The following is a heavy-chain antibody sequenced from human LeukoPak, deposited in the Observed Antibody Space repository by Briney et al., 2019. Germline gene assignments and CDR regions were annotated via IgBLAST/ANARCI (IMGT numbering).Heavy chain of an antibody. V-gene: IGHV3-9*01. CDR3: AKDKGSLRHYFDY. CDR1: GFTFDDYA. J-gene: IGHJ4*02. D-gene: IGHD2-15*01. Sequence: PGGSLRLSCAASGFTFDDYAMHWVRQAPGKGLEWVSGISWNSGSIGYADSVKGRFTISRDNAKNSLYLQMNSLRAEDTALYYCAKDKGSLRHYFDYWGQGTLVTVSS. CDR2: ISWNSGSI.